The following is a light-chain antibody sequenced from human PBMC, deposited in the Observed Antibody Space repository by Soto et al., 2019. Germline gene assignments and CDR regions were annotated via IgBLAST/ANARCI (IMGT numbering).Light chain of an antibody. V-gene: IGLV2-14*01. CDR1: SSDVGGYNY. Sequence: QSALTQPASVSGSPGQSITISCTGNSSDVGGYNYVSWYQQHPGKAPKLMIYEVSNRPSGVSNRFSGSKSGNTASLTISGLPAEDEDDYYCSSYTSSSIDYVFGTGTKVTVL. J-gene: IGLJ1*01. CDR2: EVS. CDR3: SSYTSSSIDYV.